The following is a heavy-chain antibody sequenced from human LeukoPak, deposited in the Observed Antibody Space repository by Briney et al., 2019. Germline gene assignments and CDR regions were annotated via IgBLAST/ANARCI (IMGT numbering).Heavy chain of an antibody. Sequence: PSETLSLTCTVSGGSISSHYWSWIRQPPGKGLEWIGYIYYSGSTNYNPSLKSRVTISVDTSNNQFSLKLSSVTAADTAVYYCARTIFDYSKWFDPWGQGTLVTVSS. CDR2: IYYSGST. D-gene: IGHD4-11*01. CDR1: GGSISSHY. CDR3: ARTIFDYSKWFDP. V-gene: IGHV4-59*11. J-gene: IGHJ5*02.